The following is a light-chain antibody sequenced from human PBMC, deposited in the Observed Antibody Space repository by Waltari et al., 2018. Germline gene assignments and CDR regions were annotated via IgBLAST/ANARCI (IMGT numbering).Light chain of an antibody. CDR2: DAS. V-gene: IGKV1-5*01. CDR1: QSIVRW. Sequence: DIQMAQSPSTLSASVGDRVTITCRASQSIVRWLAWYQQKPGKAPKRLIDDASTLQSGVPSRFSGSGSGTEFTLTISSLQPDDFATYYCQQYHDYSVYTFGQGTKVEIK. J-gene: IGKJ2*01. CDR3: QQYHDYSVYT.